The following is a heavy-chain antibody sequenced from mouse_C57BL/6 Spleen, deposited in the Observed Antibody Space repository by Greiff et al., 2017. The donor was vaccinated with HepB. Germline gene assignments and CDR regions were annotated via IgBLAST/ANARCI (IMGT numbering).Heavy chain of an antibody. J-gene: IGHJ4*01. CDR2: IWSGGST. CDR3: ARKKFYDGYGAMDY. V-gene: IGHV2-2*01. CDR1: GFSLTSYG. D-gene: IGHD2-3*01. Sequence: QVQLKESGPGLVQPSQSLSITCTVSGFSLTSYGVHWVRQSPGKGLEWLGVIWSGGSTDYNAAFISRLSISKDNSKSQVFFKMNSLQADDTAIYYCARKKFYDGYGAMDYWGQGTSVTVSS.